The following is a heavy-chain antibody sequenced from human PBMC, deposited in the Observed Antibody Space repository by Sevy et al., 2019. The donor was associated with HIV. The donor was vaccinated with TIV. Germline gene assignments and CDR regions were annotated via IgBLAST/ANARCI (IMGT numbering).Heavy chain of an antibody. Sequence: SETLSLTCTVSGGSISSGDYYWSWIRQPPGKGLEWIGYIYSSGSTYYNPSLKSRVTISVDTSKSQFSLKLSSVTAADTAVYYCARGAGSGCLGYWGQGTMVTVSS. CDR3: ARGAGSGCLGY. CDR2: IYSSGST. CDR1: GGSISSGDYY. J-gene: IGHJ4*02. D-gene: IGHD6-19*01. V-gene: IGHV4-30-4*01.